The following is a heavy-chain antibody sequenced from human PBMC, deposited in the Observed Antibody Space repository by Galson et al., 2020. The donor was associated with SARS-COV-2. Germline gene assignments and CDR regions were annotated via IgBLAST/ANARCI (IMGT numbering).Heavy chain of an antibody. J-gene: IGHJ4*02. D-gene: IGHD3-22*01. CDR3: ATDRLLFGYSSGYYGY. CDR1: GYTLTELS. V-gene: IGHV1-24*01. CDR2: FDPEDGET. Sequence: ASVKVSCKVSGYTLTELSMHWVRQAPGKGLEWMGGFDPEDGETIYAQKFQGRVTMTEDTSTDTAYMELSSLRSEDTAVYYCATDRLLFGYSSGYYGYWGQGTLVTVSS.